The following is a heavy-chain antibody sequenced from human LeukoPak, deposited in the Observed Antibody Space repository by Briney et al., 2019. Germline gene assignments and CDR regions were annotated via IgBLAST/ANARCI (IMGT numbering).Heavy chain of an antibody. V-gene: IGHV4-31*03. CDR3: ASTQRNPPEYRY. J-gene: IGHJ4*02. CDR1: GCSISSGGYY. CDR2: IYFSGST. Sequence: PSETLSLTCTVSGCSISSGGYYWTWIRQHPGKDLEWIGYIYFSGSTYYNPSLERRATISADTSKNQFSLKLSSVTAADTAVDYCASTQRNPPEYRYWGQGTLVTVSS. D-gene: IGHD1-14*01.